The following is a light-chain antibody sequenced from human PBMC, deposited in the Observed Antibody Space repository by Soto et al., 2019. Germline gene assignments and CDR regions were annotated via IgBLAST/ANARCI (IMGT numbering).Light chain of an antibody. CDR2: EVT. J-gene: IGLJ3*02. V-gene: IGLV2-14*01. CDR3: SSFTTSSTLGV. Sequence: QSALTQPASVSGSPGQSITISCTGTSSDVGGYNYVSWYQQHPGKAPKLIIYEVTNRPSGVSGRFSGSKSGNTASLTISGRPAEDEADYYCSSFTTSSTLGVFGGGTKLTVL. CDR1: SSDVGGYNY.